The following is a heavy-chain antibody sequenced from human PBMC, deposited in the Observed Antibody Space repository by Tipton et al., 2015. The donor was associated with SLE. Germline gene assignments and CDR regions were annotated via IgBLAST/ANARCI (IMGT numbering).Heavy chain of an antibody. CDR3: ARGLIAARFDY. D-gene: IGHD6-6*01. CDR2: IYTSGST. Sequence: TLSLTCTVSGGSISSRSYYWGWIRQPPGKGLEWIGRIYTSGSTNYNPSLKSRVTISVDTSKNQFSLKLSSVTAADTAVYYCARGLIAARFDYWGQGTLVTVSS. CDR1: GGSISSRSYY. J-gene: IGHJ4*02. V-gene: IGHV4-61*02.